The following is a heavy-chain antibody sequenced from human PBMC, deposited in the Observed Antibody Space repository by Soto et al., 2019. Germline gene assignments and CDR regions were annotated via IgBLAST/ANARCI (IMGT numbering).Heavy chain of an antibody. Sequence: VTLSLTCTVSRGCIRSYYWSWIRQPPGKGLEWIGYIYYSGSTNYNPSLKSRVTISVDTSKNQFSLKLSSVTAADTAVYYCARVGYYDYVWGSYRQKGGAFDIWGQGTMVTVPS. D-gene: IGHD3-16*02. J-gene: IGHJ3*02. V-gene: IGHV4-59*01. CDR1: RGCIRSYY. CDR2: IYYSGST. CDR3: ARVGYYDYVWGSYRQKGGAFDI.